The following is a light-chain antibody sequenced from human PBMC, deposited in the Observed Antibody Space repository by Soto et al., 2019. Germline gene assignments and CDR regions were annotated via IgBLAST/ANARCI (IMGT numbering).Light chain of an antibody. CDR3: QQCYSTPWT. CDR1: QSMSSY. Sequence: QMTQSPSSLTASLGDRVTITCRATQSMSSYLNWYQQKQGKXAKLLIYAASSLQSGVPSRFSGSGSGTDLTITISSLQPEDFETYYCQQCYSTPWTFGQGTKVDIK. CDR2: AAS. V-gene: IGKV1-39*01. J-gene: IGKJ1*01.